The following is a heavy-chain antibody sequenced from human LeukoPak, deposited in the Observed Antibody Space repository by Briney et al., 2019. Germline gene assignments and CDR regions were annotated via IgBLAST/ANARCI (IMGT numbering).Heavy chain of an antibody. Sequence: GGPLRLSCAASGFPFSYYAMNWVRQATGKGLERVSTFGGSGSSTYYADCVKGRFTISRDNSKITLYLQMNSLRMDDTAVYYCAKRSSDYYWGFDYWGQGTLVTVSS. CDR1: GFPFSYYA. D-gene: IGHD3-22*01. CDR2: FGGSGSST. J-gene: IGHJ4*02. CDR3: AKRSSDYYWGFDY. V-gene: IGHV3-23*01.